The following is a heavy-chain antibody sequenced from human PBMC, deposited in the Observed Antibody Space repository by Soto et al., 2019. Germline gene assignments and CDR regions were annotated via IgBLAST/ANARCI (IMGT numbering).Heavy chain of an antibody. D-gene: IGHD2-2*03. J-gene: IGHJ6*02. CDR2: ISHDGSNQ. CDR3: ARVDRTVSTYYYYGMDV. V-gene: IGHV3-30-3*01. Sequence: PGGSLRLSCAASGFMFSYYAMHWVRQAPGKGLEWVAVISHDGSNQNYPDSVKGRFTISRDNSKNSLFLQMNSLRPEDTAMYYCARVDRTVSTYYYYGMDVWGQGTTVTVS. CDR1: GFMFSYYA.